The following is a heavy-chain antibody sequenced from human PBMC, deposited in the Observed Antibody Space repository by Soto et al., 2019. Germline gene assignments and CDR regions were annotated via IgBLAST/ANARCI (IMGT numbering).Heavy chain of an antibody. J-gene: IGHJ4*02. Sequence: ASVKVSCKASGYTFTGYYMHWVRQAPGQGLEWMGWINPNSGGTNYAQKFQGRVTMTRDTSISTAYMELSRLRSDDTAVYYCARSDLRSGYYDYWGQGTLVTVSA. V-gene: IGHV1-2*02. CDR1: GYTFTGYY. CDR2: INPNSGGT. D-gene: IGHD3-3*01. CDR3: ARSDLRSGYYDY.